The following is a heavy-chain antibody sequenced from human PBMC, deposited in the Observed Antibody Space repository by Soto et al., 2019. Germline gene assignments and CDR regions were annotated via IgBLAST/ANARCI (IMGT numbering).Heavy chain of an antibody. J-gene: IGHJ4*02. V-gene: IGHV3-33*01. CDR3: ARDGIGGTVFRGYLDY. Sequence: QEQLVESGGGVVQPGTSLRLSCAVPGGIFHGYGMHWVRQAPGKGLAWVAIIRFDGSNEEYADSVKGRFTISRDNSKNTLYLKMNTLGAEDTAVYYCARDGIGGTVFRGYLDYWGRGTVVTVSS. CDR2: IRFDGSNE. CDR1: GGIFHGYG. D-gene: IGHD1-7*01.